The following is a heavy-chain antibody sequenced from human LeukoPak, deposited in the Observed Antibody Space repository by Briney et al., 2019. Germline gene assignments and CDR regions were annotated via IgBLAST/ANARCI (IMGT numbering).Heavy chain of an antibody. Sequence: SVTVSCKASGGTFSSYAISWVRQAPGQGLEWMGRIIPILGIANYAQKFQGRVTITADKSTSTAYMELSSLRSEDTAVYYCARDSLEWLGFRGDDFDYWGQGTLVTVSS. D-gene: IGHD3-3*01. J-gene: IGHJ4*02. CDR2: IIPILGIA. CDR3: ARDSLEWLGFRGDDFDY. CDR1: GGTFSSYA. V-gene: IGHV1-69*04.